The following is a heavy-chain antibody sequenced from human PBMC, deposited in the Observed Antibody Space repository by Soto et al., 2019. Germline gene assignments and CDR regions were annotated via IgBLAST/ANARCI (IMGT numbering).Heavy chain of an antibody. V-gene: IGHV3-73*01. Sequence: GGSLRLSCAASGFTFSGSSVHWVRQASGKGLEWVGRIRNKANSYATAYAASVRGRFTISRDDSKNTAFLQMNSLNTEDTAVYYCISHSPEDMIRTWGQGTLVTVSS. D-gene: IGHD2-15*01. CDR3: ISHSPEDMIRT. CDR1: GFTFSGSS. CDR2: IRNKANSYAT. J-gene: IGHJ4*02.